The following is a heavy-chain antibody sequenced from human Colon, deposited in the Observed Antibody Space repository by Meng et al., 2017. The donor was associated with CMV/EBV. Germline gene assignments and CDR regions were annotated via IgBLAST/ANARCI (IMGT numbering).Heavy chain of an antibody. V-gene: IGHV3-11*04. D-gene: IGHD2-2*01. CDR2: ISSSGSTI. CDR1: GFTFSDYY. J-gene: IGHJ4*02. Sequence: GESLKISCAASGFTFSDYYMSWIRQAPGKGLEWVSYISSSGSTIYYADSVKGRFTISRDNAKNSLYLQMNSLRAEDTAVYYCAREEEDIVVVPAAAPDYRGQGTLVTVSS. CDR3: AREEEDIVVVPAAAPDY.